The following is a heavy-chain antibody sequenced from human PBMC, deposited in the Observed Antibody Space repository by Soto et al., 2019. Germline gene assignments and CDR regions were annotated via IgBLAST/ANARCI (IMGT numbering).Heavy chain of an antibody. Sequence: PGESLKISCKGSGYSFAGYWITWVRQKPGKGLEWMGRIDPSDSQTYYSPSFRGHVTISVTKSISTAYLQWSSLKASDTAMYYCARSGGVYRFNYYYYYGMDVWGQGTTVTVSS. CDR3: ARSGGVYRFNYYYYYGMDV. J-gene: IGHJ6*02. CDR2: IDPSDSQT. V-gene: IGHV5-10-1*01. D-gene: IGHD3-16*01. CDR1: GYSFAGYW.